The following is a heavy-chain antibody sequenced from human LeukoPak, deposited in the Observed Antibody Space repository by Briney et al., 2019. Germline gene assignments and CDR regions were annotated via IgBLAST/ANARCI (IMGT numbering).Heavy chain of an antibody. CDR1: GFTFSDYS. D-gene: IGHD5-24*01. CDR3: AKQERDGYNQIDY. J-gene: IGHJ4*02. V-gene: IGHV3-30*18. CDR2: ISHDGSQK. Sequence: GGSLRLSCAASGFTFSDYSMHWGRQAPGKGLEMLAVISHDGSQKDYADSAKGRFTISRDNSRNTLDLQMSSLRAEDTAVYYCAKQERDGYNQIDYWGQGTLVTVSP.